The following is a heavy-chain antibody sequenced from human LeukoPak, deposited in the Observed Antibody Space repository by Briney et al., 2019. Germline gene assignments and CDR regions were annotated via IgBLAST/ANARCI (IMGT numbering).Heavy chain of an antibody. CDR1: GGTFSSYA. V-gene: IGHV1-69*13. D-gene: IGHD2-2*01. CDR2: IIPIFGTA. CDR3: ARGIVVVPAAMPEVPALTQHYYYYYMDV. J-gene: IGHJ6*03. Sequence: SVKVSCKASGGTFSSYAISWVRQAPGQGLEWMGGIIPIFGTADYAQKFQGRVTITADESTSTAYMELSSLRSEDTAVYYCARGIVVVPAAMPEVPALTQHYYYYYMDVWGKGTTVTISS.